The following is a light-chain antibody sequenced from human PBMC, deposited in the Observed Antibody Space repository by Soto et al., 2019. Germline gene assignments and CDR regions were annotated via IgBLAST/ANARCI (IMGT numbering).Light chain of an antibody. CDR2: VAS. V-gene: IGKV3-20*01. J-gene: IGKJ3*01. CDR3: QQFGSSPGFT. CDR1: QSINNRY. Sequence: EIVLTQSPGTLSLSPGERATLSCRASQSINNRYLAWYQQKPGQAPRLLIYVASSRATGIPDRFIGSGSGTDFTFTISRLEPEDFAVYYCQQFGSSPGFTFGPGTKVYIK.